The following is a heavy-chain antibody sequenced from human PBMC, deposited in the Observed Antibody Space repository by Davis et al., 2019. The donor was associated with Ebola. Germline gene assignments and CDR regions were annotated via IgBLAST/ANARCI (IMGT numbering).Heavy chain of an antibody. V-gene: IGHV4-38-2*02. CDR2: IYYSGST. J-gene: IGHJ5*02. CDR1: GYSISSGYY. Sequence: SETLSLTCTVSGYSISSGYYWGWIRQPPGKGLEWIGSIYYSGSTYYNPSLKSRVTISVDTSKNQFSLKLSSVTAADTAVYYCARPAGWFDPWGQGTLVTVSS. CDR3: ARPAGWFDP.